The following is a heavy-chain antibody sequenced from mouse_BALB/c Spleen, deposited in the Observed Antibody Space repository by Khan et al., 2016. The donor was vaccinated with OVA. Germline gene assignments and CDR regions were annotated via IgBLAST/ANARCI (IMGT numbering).Heavy chain of an antibody. D-gene: IGHD1-1*01. CDR2: ISGDSSTI. V-gene: IGHV5-17*02. Sequence: EVQGVESGGGLVQPGGSRKLSCVASGFTFSSFGMHWVRQAPEKGLEWVAYISGDSSTIYYTDTVMGRFTISRDNPKNTLFLQMTSLRSEDMAMYYCARSYFYVYYFDQWGQGTTLTVSS. J-gene: IGHJ2*01. CDR1: GFTFSSFG. CDR3: ARSYFYVYYFDQ.